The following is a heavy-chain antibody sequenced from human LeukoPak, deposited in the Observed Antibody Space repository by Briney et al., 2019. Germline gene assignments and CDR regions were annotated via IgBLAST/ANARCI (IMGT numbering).Heavy chain of an antibody. CDR2: IFHSGST. J-gene: IGHJ5*02. CDR1: GGSISSSNW. Sequence: SETLSLTCVVSGGSISSSNWWSWVRQPPEKGLEWIGEIFHSGSTNYNPSLKSRVTISVDTPKNQVSLRLSSVTAADTAVYYCARTDYSNTNWFDPWGQGTLVTVSS. CDR3: ARTDYSNTNWFDP. V-gene: IGHV4-4*02. D-gene: IGHD4-11*01.